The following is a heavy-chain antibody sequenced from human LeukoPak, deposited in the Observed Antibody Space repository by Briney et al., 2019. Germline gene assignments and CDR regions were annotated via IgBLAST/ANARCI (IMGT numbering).Heavy chain of an antibody. D-gene: IGHD3-10*01. V-gene: IGHV3-7*01. J-gene: IGHJ4*02. CDR2: IKQDGSDI. Sequence: GGSLRLSCVASGFTFSSLWMTWVRQAPGKGLEWVANIKQDGSDIYYVDSVKGRFTISRDNAKNSLYLQMNSLRGEDTAVYYCVTDIRAGGDYWGQGTLVSVSS. CDR1: GFTFSSLW. CDR3: VTDIRAGGDY.